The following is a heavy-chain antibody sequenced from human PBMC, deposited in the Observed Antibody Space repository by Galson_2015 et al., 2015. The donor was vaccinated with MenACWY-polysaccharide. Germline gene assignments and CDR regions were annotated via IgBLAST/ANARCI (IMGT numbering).Heavy chain of an antibody. J-gene: IGHJ5*02. CDR2: ITSSSSYI. V-gene: IGHV3-21*01. CDR3: ARAVTPLRVEIVPGALDL. D-gene: IGHD2-21*01. Sequence: SLRLSCAASGFTFSDYSMNWVRQAPGKGLEWVSSITSSSSYIYYADSVKGRFTISRDNVRNSLSLQMNSLRVEDTAVYYCARAVTPLRVEIVPGALDLWGQGTLVTVSS. CDR1: GFTFSDYS.